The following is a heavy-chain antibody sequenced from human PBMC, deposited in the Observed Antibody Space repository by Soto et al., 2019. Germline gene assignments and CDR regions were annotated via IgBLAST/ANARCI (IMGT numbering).Heavy chain of an antibody. J-gene: IGHJ2*01. Sequence: QVQLQESGPGLVKPSQTLSLTCTVSGGSISSGDYYWSWIRQPPGKGLEWIGYIYYSGSTYYNPSLKGRVTISVDTSKNQFSLKLSSVTAADTAVYYCARRLGYCSSTSCYISWYFDLWGRGTLVTVSS. D-gene: IGHD2-2*02. V-gene: IGHV4-30-4*01. CDR1: GGSISSGDYY. CDR2: IYYSGST. CDR3: ARRLGYCSSTSCYISWYFDL.